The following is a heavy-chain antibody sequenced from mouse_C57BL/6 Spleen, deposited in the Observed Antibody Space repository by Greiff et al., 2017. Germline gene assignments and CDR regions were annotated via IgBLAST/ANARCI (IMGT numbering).Heavy chain of an antibody. D-gene: IGHD3-3*01. V-gene: IGHV5-9-1*02. J-gene: IGHJ3*01. Sequence: EVQLMESGEGLVKPGGSLKLSCAASGFTFSSYAMSWVRQTPEKRLEWVAYISSGGDYIDYADTVKGRFTISRDKARNTLYLQMSSLKSEDTAMYYCTRGRGGLWFAYWGQGTLVTVSA. CDR1: GFTFSSYA. CDR3: TRGRGGLWFAY. CDR2: ISSGGDYI.